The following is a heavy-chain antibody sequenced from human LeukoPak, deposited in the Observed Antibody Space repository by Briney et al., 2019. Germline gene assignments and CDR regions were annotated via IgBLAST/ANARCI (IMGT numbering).Heavy chain of an antibody. J-gene: IGHJ4*02. CDR2: IYPGDSDT. Sequence: PGESLKISCKGSGYSFTSYWIGWVRQMPGKGLEWMGIIYPGDSDTRYSPSFQGQVTISADKSISTAYLQWSSLKASDTAMYYCARLRMVAATKKSHYYFDYWGQGTLVTVSS. D-gene: IGHD2-15*01. V-gene: IGHV5-51*01. CDR3: ARLRMVAATKKSHYYFDY. CDR1: GYSFTSYW.